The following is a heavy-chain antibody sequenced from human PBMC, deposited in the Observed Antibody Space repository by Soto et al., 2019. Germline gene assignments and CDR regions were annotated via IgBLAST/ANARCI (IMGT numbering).Heavy chain of an antibody. CDR1: GYTFRSYG. J-gene: IGHJ6*03. Sequence: QVQLVQSGTEVKKPGASVKVSCKASGYTFRSYGISWVRQAPGQGLEWMGWISGYNGNTHYSQKFQGKVPMTTDTSSSTAYIELRNLRSDDTAVYYCAKADSNYAGRFSYYYMDFWGTGTMVTVSS. D-gene: IGHD4-4*01. CDR2: ISGYNGNT. V-gene: IGHV1-18*01. CDR3: AKADSNYAGRFSYYYMDF.